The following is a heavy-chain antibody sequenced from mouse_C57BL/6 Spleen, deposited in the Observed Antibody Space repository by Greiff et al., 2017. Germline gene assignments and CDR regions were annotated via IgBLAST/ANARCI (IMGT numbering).Heavy chain of an antibody. CDR3: ARGGYDYDEEYFDY. V-gene: IGHV1-54*01. Sequence: QVQLQQSGAELVRPGTSVKVSCKASGYAFTNYWIEWVKQRPGQGLEWIGEINPGSGGTNYNETFKGKATLTADKSSSTAYMQLSSLTSEDSAVYFCARGGYDYDEEYFDYWGQGTTLTVSS. J-gene: IGHJ2*01. CDR1: GYAFTNYW. CDR2: INPGSGGT. D-gene: IGHD2-4*01.